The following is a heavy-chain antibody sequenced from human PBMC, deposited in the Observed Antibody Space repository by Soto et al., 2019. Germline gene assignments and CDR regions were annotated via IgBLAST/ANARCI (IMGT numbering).Heavy chain of an antibody. Sequence: AASVKVSCKASGGTFSSYAISWVRQAPGQGLEWMGGIIPIFGTANYAQKFQGRVTITADESTSTAYMELSSLRSEDTAVYYCARDLSSSSAGWFDPWGQGTLVTVSS. CDR2: IIPIFGTA. J-gene: IGHJ5*02. V-gene: IGHV1-69*13. D-gene: IGHD6-6*01. CDR3: ARDLSSSSAGWFDP. CDR1: GGTFSSYA.